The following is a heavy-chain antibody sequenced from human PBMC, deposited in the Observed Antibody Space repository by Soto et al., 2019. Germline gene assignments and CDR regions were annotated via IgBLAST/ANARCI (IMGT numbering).Heavy chain of an antibody. D-gene: IGHD1-26*01. V-gene: IGHV3-33*01. J-gene: IGHJ4*01. CDR1: GFAFSTYG. CDR2: IWYDGSNK. Sequence: QVQLVESGGGVVQPGRSLRLSCAASGFAFSTYGMHWVRQAPGKGLDWVAVIWYDGSNKNYADSVKGRFTISRDNFKNTLYLQMNSLRVEDTAVYYCARAVGPFDYWGQGTLVTVSS. CDR3: ARAVGPFDY.